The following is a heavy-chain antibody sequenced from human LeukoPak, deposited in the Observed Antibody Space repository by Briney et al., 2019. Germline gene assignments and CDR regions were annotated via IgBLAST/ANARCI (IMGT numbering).Heavy chain of an antibody. CDR3: AKDRCSNGIGCYYYYMDV. CDR1: GFTFSDYY. V-gene: IGHV3-30*02. J-gene: IGHJ6*03. D-gene: IGHD2-8*01. Sequence: GGSLRLSCAASGFTFSDYYMSWIRQAPGKGLEWVAYIQYDRTNEQYAHSVRGRFRISRDNSKNILYLQVNSLRTEDTAVYYCAKDRCSNGIGCYYYYMDVWGKGTTVTISS. CDR2: IQYDRTNE.